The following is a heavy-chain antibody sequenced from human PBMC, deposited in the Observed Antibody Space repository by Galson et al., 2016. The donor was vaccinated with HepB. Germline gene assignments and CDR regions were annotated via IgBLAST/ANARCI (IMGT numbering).Heavy chain of an antibody. Sequence: SLRLSCAASGFTLSDSYMAWIRLAPGKGLEWISYISSNSGGGAIYYADSVQGRFTISRDNAKNSLSLQMNSLRAEDTAVYYCAREDRLWSRWHNYYFDFWGQGTLATVSS. D-gene: IGHD3-3*01. J-gene: IGHJ4*02. V-gene: IGHV3-11*01. CDR3: AREDRLWSRWHNYYFDF. CDR2: ISSNSGGGAI. CDR1: GFTLSDSY.